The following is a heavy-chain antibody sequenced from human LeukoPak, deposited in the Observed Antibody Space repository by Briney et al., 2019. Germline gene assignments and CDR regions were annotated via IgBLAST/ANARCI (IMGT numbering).Heavy chain of an antibody. CDR2: ISAYNGNT. Sequence: GASVKVSCKASGYTFTSYGISWVRQAPGQGLEWMGWISAYNGNTNYAQKLQGRVTMTTDTSTSTDYMELRSLRSDDTAVYYCARDRGQILWFGELYPWGQGTLVTVSS. CDR3: ARDRGQILWFGELYP. CDR1: GYTFTSYG. V-gene: IGHV1-18*01. J-gene: IGHJ5*02. D-gene: IGHD3-10*01.